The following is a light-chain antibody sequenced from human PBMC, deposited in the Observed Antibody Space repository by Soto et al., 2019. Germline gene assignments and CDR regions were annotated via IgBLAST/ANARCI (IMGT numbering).Light chain of an antibody. V-gene: IGKV1-9*01. CDR3: QQYYSYPIT. CDR1: QGIDSS. Sequence: IQVTQSPSTLSASVVDRVTITCRAIQGIDSSFALYQQKPGKAHKLLIYAASTLQSGVPSRFSGSGSGTDFTLTISCLQSEDFATYYCQQYYSYPITFGQGTRLEIK. J-gene: IGKJ5*01. CDR2: AAS.